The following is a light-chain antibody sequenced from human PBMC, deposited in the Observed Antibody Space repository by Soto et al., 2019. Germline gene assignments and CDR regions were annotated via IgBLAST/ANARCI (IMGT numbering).Light chain of an antibody. J-gene: IGKJ5*01. Sequence: EIVLTRSPGTLSLSPGERATLSCRASQSVSSSYLAWYQQKPGQAPRLLIYGASIRATGIPDRFSGSGSGTDFTLTIRRLEPEDFAVYYCQQYGSSTTFGQGTRLEIK. CDR1: QSVSSSY. V-gene: IGKV3-20*01. CDR3: QQYGSSTT. CDR2: GAS.